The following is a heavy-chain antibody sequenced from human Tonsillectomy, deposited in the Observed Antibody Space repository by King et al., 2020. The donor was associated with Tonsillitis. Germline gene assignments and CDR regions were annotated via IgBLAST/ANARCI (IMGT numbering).Heavy chain of an antibody. CDR3: VRLGYCSSLDSRDYYMDV. V-gene: IGHV3-30*03. CDR1: GFTFSDYG. CDR2: ISFDGRHK. J-gene: IGHJ6*03. D-gene: IGHD2-2*01. Sequence: VQLVESGGGVVQPGRSLRLSCAASGFTFSDYGMHWVRQAPGKGLEWVAVISFDGRHKFHAESVKGRFTISRDNSNNTLYLKMNSLRADDTAVYYCVRLGYCSSLDSRDYYMDVWGKGATVTVSS.